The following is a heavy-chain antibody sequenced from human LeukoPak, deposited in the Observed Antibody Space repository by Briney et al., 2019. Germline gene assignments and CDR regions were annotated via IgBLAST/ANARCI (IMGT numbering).Heavy chain of an antibody. CDR1: GYDVTGYY. V-gene: IGHV1-2*02. CDR3: ARDFYDSSAYYYTHSIPY. Sequence: GASVKVSCKASGYDVTGYYIHWVRQAPGQGLEWMGWINPNSGGTNYAQKFQGRVSMTRDTSISTAYMELSRLRPDDTAVYYCARDFYDSSAYYYTHSIPYWGQGTLATVSS. J-gene: IGHJ4*02. CDR2: INPNSGGT. D-gene: IGHD3-22*01.